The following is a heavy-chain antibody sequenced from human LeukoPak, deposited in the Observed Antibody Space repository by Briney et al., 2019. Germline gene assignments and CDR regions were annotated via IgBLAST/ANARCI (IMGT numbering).Heavy chain of an antibody. Sequence: PSETLSLTCTVSGGSISSSSYYWGWIRQPPGKGLEWIGSIYDSGSTYYNPSLKSRVTISVDTSKNQFSLKLSSVTAADTAVHYCARGPARYYDFWSGYSYYMDVWGKGTTVTVSS. V-gene: IGHV4-39*01. CDR1: GGSISSSSYY. CDR2: IYDSGST. D-gene: IGHD3-3*01. CDR3: ARGPARYYDFWSGYSYYMDV. J-gene: IGHJ6*03.